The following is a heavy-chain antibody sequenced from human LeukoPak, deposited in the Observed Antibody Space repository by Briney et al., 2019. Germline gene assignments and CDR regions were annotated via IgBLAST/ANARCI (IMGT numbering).Heavy chain of an antibody. J-gene: IGHJ6*02. CDR1: GGSISSYY. D-gene: IGHD4-17*01. Sequence: SETLSLTCTVSGGSISSYYWSWIRQPPGKGLEWIGYIYYSGSTNYNPSLKSRVTISVDTSKNQFSLKLSSVTAADTAVYYCARTTVTTPYYYYCYGMDVWGQGTTVTVSS. CDR3: ARTTVTTPYYYYCYGMDV. V-gene: IGHV4-59*08. CDR2: IYYSGST.